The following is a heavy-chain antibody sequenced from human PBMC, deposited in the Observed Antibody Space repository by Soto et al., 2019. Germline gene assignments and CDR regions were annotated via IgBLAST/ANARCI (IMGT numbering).Heavy chain of an antibody. CDR3: ARGSRVKIPAASGRDYYYHGLDV. CDR1: GGSFSGYY. V-gene: IGHV4-34*01. J-gene: IGHJ6*02. Sequence: QVQLQQWGAGLLKPSETLSLTCAVYGGSFSGYYWSWIRQPPGKGLEWIGEINHRGTTNYNPSLKSRVTISVDTSKNQFSRRLNSVTAADTAVYYCARGSRVKIPAASGRDYYYHGLDVWGQGTAVTVSS. CDR2: INHRGTT. D-gene: IGHD6-25*01.